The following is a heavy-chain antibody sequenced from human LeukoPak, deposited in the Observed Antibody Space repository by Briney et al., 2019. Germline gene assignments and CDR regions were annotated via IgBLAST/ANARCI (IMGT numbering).Heavy chain of an antibody. CDR3: ARDRGSSGRLGRFDN. J-gene: IGHJ5*02. CDR2: IKQDESEK. CDR1: GFTLSTYW. V-gene: IGHV3-7*01. Sequence: GGSLRLSCAASGFTLSTYWMTRVRQAPGKGLEWVANIKQDESEKYYVDSVKGRFTISRDNAKKLLYLQMNSLRVEDTAVYYCARDRGSSGRLGRFDNWGQGTLVTVSP. D-gene: IGHD6-19*01.